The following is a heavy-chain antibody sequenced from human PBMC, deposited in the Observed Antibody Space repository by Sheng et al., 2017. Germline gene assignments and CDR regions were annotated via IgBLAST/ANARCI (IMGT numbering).Heavy chain of an antibody. CDR2: IYHSGST. J-gene: IGHJ5*02. Sequence: QVQLQESGPGLVKPSETLSLTCAVSGYSISSGYYWGWIRQPPGKGLEWIGSIYHSGSTYYNPSLKSRVTISVDTSKNQFSLKLSSVTAADTAVYYCARAGYDSPGDWFDPWGQGTLVTVSS. V-gene: IGHV4-38-2*01. D-gene: IGHD5-12*01. CDR3: ARAGYDSPGDWFDP. CDR1: GYSISSGYY.